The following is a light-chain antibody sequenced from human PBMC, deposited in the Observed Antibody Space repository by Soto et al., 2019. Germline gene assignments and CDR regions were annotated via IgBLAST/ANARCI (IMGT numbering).Light chain of an antibody. CDR2: GNS. V-gene: IGLV1-40*01. Sequence: QSVLTQPHSVSGSPGQRVTISCTGSSSNIGAGYDVHWYQQLPGTAPKLLVYGNSNRPSGVPDRFSGSKSGTSASLAITGPHAEDEADYYCQSYDSSLRGYVFGSGPKLTV. CDR1: SSNIGAGYD. J-gene: IGLJ1*01. CDR3: QSYDSSLRGYV.